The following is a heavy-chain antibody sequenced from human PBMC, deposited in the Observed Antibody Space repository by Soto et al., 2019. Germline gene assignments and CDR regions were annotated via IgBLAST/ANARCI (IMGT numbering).Heavy chain of an antibody. J-gene: IGHJ6*03. D-gene: IGHD3-10*01. CDR2: MNPNSGNT. V-gene: IGHV1-8*01. CDR1: GYTFTSYD. CDR3: ARGFTELSITMVRGVIKRDYYYYYMDV. Sequence: ASVKVSCKASGYTFTSYDINWVRQATGQGLEWMGWMNPNSGNTGYAQKFQGRVTMTRNTSISTAYMELSSLRSEDTAVYYCARGFTELSITMVRGVIKRDYYYYYMDVWGKGTTVTVSS.